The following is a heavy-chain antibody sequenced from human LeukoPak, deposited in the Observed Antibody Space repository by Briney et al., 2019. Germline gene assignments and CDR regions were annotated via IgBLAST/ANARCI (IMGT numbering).Heavy chain of an antibody. V-gene: IGHV4-4*07. CDR2: IYTSGST. D-gene: IGHD3-3*01. J-gene: IGHJ3*02. CDR3: ARDRHLEWLLYRGYDAFDI. Sequence: SETLSLTCTVSGGSISSYHWSWIRQPAGKGLEWIGRIYTSGSTNYNPSFRSRVTMSVDTSKNQFSLKPSSVTAADTAVYYCARDRHLEWLLYRGYDAFDIWGQGSMVTVSS. CDR1: GGSISSYH.